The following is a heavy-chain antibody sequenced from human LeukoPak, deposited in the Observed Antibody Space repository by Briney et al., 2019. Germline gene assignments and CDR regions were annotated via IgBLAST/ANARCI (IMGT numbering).Heavy chain of an antibody. CDR2: ISSSNGDI. CDR1: GFVFSTHS. D-gene: IGHD4-23*01. Sequence: GGSLRLSCAACGFVFSTHSMNWVRQAPGRGLEWVSWISSSNGDIYYADSVRGRFTISRDDAKKSLYLQMNSLRAEDTAVYYCVRDADGGNSWFDSWGQGTLVTVSS. J-gene: IGHJ5*01. V-gene: IGHV3-21*01. CDR3: VRDADGGNSWFDS.